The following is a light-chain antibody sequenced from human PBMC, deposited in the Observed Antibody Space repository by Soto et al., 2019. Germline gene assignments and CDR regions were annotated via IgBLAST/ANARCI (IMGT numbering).Light chain of an antibody. CDR1: QSISSY. V-gene: IGKV1-39*01. J-gene: IGKJ4*01. CDR3: QQSSRTPLT. CDR2: AAS. Sequence: DIPMTQSPSSLSASVGDRVTITCRASQSISSYLNWYQQKPGKAPKLLIYAASSLQSGVPARFSGSGSGTDFTLTISSLQPEDFATYYCQQSSRTPLTFGGGTKVEIK.